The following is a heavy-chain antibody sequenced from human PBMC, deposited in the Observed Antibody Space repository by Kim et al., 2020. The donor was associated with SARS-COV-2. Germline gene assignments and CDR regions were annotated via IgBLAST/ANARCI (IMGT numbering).Heavy chain of an antibody. CDR1: GFTFDDYA. V-gene: IGHV3-9*01. CDR3: AKARGDSSGYYPFDY. CDR2: ISWNSGSI. J-gene: IGHJ4*01. Sequence: GGSLRLSCAASGFTFDDYAMHWVRQAPGKGLEWVSGISWNSGSIGYADSVKGRFTISRDNAKNSLYLQMNSLRAEDTALYYCAKARGDSSGYYPFDYWG. D-gene: IGHD3-22*01.